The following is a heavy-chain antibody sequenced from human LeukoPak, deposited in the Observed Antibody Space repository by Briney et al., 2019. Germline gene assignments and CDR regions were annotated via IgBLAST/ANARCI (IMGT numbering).Heavy chain of an antibody. Sequence: PSETLSLTCTVSGGSISSYYWSWIWQPAGKGLEWIGRIYTSGSTNYNPSLKSRVTMSVDTSKNQFSLKLSSVTAADTAVYYCARDAQLLSYYYFDYWGQGTLVTASS. J-gene: IGHJ4*02. CDR2: IYTSGST. V-gene: IGHV4-4*07. CDR1: GGSISSYY. D-gene: IGHD3-10*01. CDR3: ARDAQLLSYYYFDY.